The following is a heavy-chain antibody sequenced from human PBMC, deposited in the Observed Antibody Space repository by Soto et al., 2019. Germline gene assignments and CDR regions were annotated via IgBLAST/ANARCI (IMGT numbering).Heavy chain of an antibody. Sequence: EGQLLQSGGGLVQPGESLRLSCAASGFTFSRSGMSWVRQAPGKGLEWVSSISIRGDYRYYADSVKGRFTISRDNSKNTLYLQMSSLTAEDTALYYGANHGGFDFWGQGTMVAVSS. J-gene: IGHJ3*01. D-gene: IGHD4-17*01. CDR1: GFTFSRSG. CDR3: ANHGGFDF. V-gene: IGHV3-23*01. CDR2: ISIRGDYR.